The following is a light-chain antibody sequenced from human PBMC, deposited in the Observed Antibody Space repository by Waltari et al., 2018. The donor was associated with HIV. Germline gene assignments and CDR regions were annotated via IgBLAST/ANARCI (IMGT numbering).Light chain of an antibody. Sequence: QSVLTQPLSVSGAPGQRVTISCTGSSSNIGAGYDVHRHQQLPGTAPKPLIYGNSNRPSGVPDRFSGSKSGTSASLAITGLQAEDEADYYCQSYDSSLSGWRVFGGGTKLTVL. CDR3: QSYDSSLSGWRV. CDR1: SSNIGAGYD. V-gene: IGLV1-40*01. J-gene: IGLJ2*01. CDR2: GNS.